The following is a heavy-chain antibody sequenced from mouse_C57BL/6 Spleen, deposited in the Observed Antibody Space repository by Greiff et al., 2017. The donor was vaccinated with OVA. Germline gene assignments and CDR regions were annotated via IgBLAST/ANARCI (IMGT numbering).Heavy chain of an antibody. CDR2: IYPGDGDT. J-gene: IGHJ2*01. CDR1: GYAFSSYW. V-gene: IGHV1-80*01. CDR3: ARGYYGSSTPGSFDY. D-gene: IGHD1-1*01. Sequence: QVQLQQSGAELVKPGASVKISCKASGYAFSSYWMNWVKQRPGQGLEWIGQIYPGDGDTNYNGKFKGKATLTADKSSSTAYMQLSSLTSEDSAVYFCARGYYGSSTPGSFDYWGQGTTLTVSS.